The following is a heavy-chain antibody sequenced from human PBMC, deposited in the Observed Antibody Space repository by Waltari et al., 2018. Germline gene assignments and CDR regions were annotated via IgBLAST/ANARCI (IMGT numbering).Heavy chain of an antibody. J-gene: IGHJ4*02. CDR2: IRSKPNNYAT. Sequence: EVQVVESGGGLVQPGGSLKLSCATSGLPFSGSTIPWVRQTSGKGLEWIGRIRSKPNNYATRYTASVEGRFTISRDDSENTAYLQMSSLMTEDTAVYYCTGGAVTGTDFWGQGTLVTVSS. V-gene: IGHV3-73*01. D-gene: IGHD6-13*01. CDR1: GLPFSGST. CDR3: TGGAVTGTDF.